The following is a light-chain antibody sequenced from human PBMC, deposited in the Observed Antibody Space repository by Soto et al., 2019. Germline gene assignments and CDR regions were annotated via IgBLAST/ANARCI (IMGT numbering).Light chain of an antibody. V-gene: IGKV1-5*03. J-gene: IGKJ1*01. CDR3: QQYKAYSWT. Sequence: DIQMTQSPSTLSASIGDRVTITCRACQSISTWLAWYRQKPGEAPKLLIYHASNLESGVPSRFSGSGSGTEFTLTISSLQPDDFATYYCQQYKAYSWTFGPGTKVDI. CDR2: HAS. CDR1: QSISTW.